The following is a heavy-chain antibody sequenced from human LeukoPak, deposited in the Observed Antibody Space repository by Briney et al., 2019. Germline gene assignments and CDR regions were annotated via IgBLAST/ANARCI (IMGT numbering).Heavy chain of an antibody. D-gene: IGHD3-10*01. Sequence: PGGSQRLSCAASGFTFTTYGMSWVRQPPGKGLEWIGEINHSGSTNYNPSLKSRVTISVDTSKNQFSLKLSSVTAADTAVYYCARRPFGSGSYSNYFDYWGQGTLVTVSS. CDR3: ARRPFGSGSYSNYFDY. V-gene: IGHV4-34*01. CDR2: INHSGST. J-gene: IGHJ4*02. CDR1: GFTFTTYG.